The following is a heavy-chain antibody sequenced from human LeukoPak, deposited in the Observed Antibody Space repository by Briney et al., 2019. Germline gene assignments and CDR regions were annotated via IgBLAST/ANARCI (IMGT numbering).Heavy chain of an antibody. V-gene: IGHV4-59*08. CDR1: GGSISSYY. J-gene: IGHJ4*02. Sequence: PSETLSLTCTVSGGSISSYYWSWIRQPPGKGLEWIGYIYYSGSTNYNPSLKSRVTISVDTSKNQFSLKLSSVTAADTAVYYCARHRRRGYDYGGFDYWGQGTLVTVSS. CDR2: IYYSGST. D-gene: IGHD5-12*01. CDR3: ARHRRRGYDYGGFDY.